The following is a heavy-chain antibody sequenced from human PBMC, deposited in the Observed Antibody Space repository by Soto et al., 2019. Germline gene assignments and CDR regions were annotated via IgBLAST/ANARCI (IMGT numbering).Heavy chain of an antibody. Sequence: SVKVSCKASGGTFSSYAISWVRQAPGQGLEWMGGIIPIFGTANYAQKFQGRVTITADESTSTAYMELSSLRSEDTAVYYCARAGYYGSGSHYYGMDVWGQGTTVTVSS. CDR2: IIPIFGTA. J-gene: IGHJ6*02. D-gene: IGHD3-10*01. CDR1: GGTFSSYA. V-gene: IGHV1-69*13. CDR3: ARAGYYGSGSHYYGMDV.